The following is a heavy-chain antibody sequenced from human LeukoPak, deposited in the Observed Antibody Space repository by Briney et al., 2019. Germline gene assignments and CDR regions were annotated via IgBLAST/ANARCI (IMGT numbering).Heavy chain of an antibody. V-gene: IGHV4-59*01. D-gene: IGHD3-10*01. Sequence: PSETLSLTCTVSGGSISSYYWSWIRQPPGKGLEWIGYIYYSGSTNYNPSLKSRVTIPVDTSKSQFSLKLSSVTAADTAVYYCARDRRSRVRGVITYYYYGMDVWGQGTTVTVSS. J-gene: IGHJ6*02. CDR3: ARDRRSRVRGVITYYYYGMDV. CDR1: GGSISSYY. CDR2: IYYSGST.